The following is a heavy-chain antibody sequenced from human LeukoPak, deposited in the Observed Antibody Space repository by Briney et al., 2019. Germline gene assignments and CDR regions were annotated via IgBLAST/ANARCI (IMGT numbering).Heavy chain of an antibody. V-gene: IGHV3-23*01. D-gene: IGHD5-24*01. CDR2: ISTTGDRT. J-gene: IGHJ6*02. CDR3: AKILERELQYYYYGMDV. CDR1: GFTFNSYA. Sequence: GGSLGLSCAASGFTFNSYAMIWVRQAPGKGLESISSISTTGDRTYYADSVKGRFAISRDNSKNTLYLQMNSLRAEDTAVYYCAKILERELQYYYYGMDVWGQGTSVTVSS.